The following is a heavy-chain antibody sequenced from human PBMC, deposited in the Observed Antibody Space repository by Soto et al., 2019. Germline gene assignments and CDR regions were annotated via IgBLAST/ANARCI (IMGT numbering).Heavy chain of an antibody. CDR1: GGSISSGGYF. CDR3: AREGAAPYYYYGMDV. V-gene: IGHV4-31*03. CDR2: IYYSGST. D-gene: IGHD6-6*01. Sequence: QVQLQESGPGLVKPSQTLSLTCTVSGGSISSGGYFWSWIRQHPGKGLEWIGFIYYSGSTYYNPSLKSRVTISVDTSKNQFSLKLRSVTAADTAVDYCAREGAAPYYYYGMDVWGQGTTVTVSS. J-gene: IGHJ6*02.